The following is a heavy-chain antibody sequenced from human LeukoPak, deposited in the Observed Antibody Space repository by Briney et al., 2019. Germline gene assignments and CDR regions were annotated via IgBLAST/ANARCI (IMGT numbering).Heavy chain of an antibody. D-gene: IGHD2-2*01. CDR1: GFTFDDYA. J-gene: IGHJ4*02. V-gene: IGHV3-43D*03. CDR2: ISWDGSNT. Sequence: GGSLRLSCAASGFTFDDYAMHWVRQAPGKGLEWVSLISWDGSNTYYADSVKGRFTISRDNSKNSLYLQMNSLRAEDTALYYCTKVKWAVDCTTTSCPYFDYWGQGTLVTVPS. CDR3: TKVKWAVDCTTTSCPYFDY.